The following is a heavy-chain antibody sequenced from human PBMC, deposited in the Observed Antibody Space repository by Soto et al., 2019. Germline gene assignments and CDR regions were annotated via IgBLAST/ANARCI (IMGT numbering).Heavy chain of an antibody. CDR2: IIPIFGTA. CDR1: GGTFSSYA. CDR3: ARDQIQLWFPNWFDP. Sequence: SVKVSCKASGGTFSSYAISWVRQAPGQGLEWMGGIIPIFGTANYAQKFQGRVTITTDTSTSTAYMELRSLRSDDTAVYYCARDQIQLWFPNWFDPWGQGTLVTVSS. D-gene: IGHD5-18*01. V-gene: IGHV1-69*05. J-gene: IGHJ5*02.